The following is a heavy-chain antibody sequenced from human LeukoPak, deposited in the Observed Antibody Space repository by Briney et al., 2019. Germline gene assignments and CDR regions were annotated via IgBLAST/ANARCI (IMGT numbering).Heavy chain of an antibody. D-gene: IGHD2-2*01. Sequence: GGSLRLSCAASGFTFSDFWMTWFRQAPGKGLEWVANIDQDGSEKYYLDSVKGRLTISRDNAKNSLYLQMNSQSVEDTAVYYCATSPRGYQLLEPGSWGQGTLVTVSS. CDR2: IDQDGSEK. V-gene: IGHV3-7*01. CDR1: GFTFSDFW. J-gene: IGHJ5*02. CDR3: ATSPRGYQLLEPGS.